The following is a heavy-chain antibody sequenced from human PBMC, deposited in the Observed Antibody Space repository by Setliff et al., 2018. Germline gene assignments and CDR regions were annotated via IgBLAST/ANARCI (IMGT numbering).Heavy chain of an antibody. CDR1: GFRFTSHW. V-gene: IGHV5-51*01. Sequence: GESLKISCQGSGFRFTSHWIGWVRQMPGKGLEWMGLIWPGDSDTKYSPSFQGQVTISADKSISTAYLQWSTLKASDTAMYYCARSTVTQDFDYWGQGTLVTVSS. CDR2: IWPGDSDT. CDR3: ARSTVTQDFDY. J-gene: IGHJ4*02. D-gene: IGHD4-17*01.